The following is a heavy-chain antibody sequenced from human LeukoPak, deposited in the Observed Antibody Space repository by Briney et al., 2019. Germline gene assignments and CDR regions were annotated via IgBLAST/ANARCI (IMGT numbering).Heavy chain of an antibody. D-gene: IGHD3-22*01. V-gene: IGHV3-53*01. Sequence: PGGSLRLSCAASGFTVSSNYMSWVRQAPGKGLEWVSVIYSGGSTYYADSVKGRFTISRDNSKNMLYLQMNSLRAEDTAVYYCARSSGRYDSSGYSDYWGQGTLVTVSS. J-gene: IGHJ4*02. CDR2: IYSGGST. CDR3: ARSSGRYDSSGYSDY. CDR1: GFTVSSNY.